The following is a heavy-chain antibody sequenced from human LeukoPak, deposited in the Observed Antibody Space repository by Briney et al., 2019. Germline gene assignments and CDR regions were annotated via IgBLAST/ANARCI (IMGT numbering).Heavy chain of an antibody. CDR1: GFAFSNFA. Sequence: GGSLRLSCAASGFAFSNFAMSWVRQAPGKGLEWVSAMSGSGDGTYYADSVKGRFTISRDNAKNSLYLQMNSLRAEDTAVYYCARDIPEQWRPFDYWGQGTLVTVSS. CDR3: ARDIPEQWRPFDY. CDR2: MSGSGDGT. J-gene: IGHJ4*02. V-gene: IGHV3-23*01. D-gene: IGHD6-19*01.